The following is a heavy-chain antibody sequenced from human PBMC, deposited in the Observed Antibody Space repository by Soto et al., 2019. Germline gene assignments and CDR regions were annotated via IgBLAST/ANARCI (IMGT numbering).Heavy chain of an antibody. V-gene: IGHV5-10-1*01. D-gene: IGHD6-6*01. Sequence: PGASLNISRKGSVDSFTSCRISWVRQMPVKDQAWTGRIDPSDSYTNYSPSFQGHVTISADKSISTAYLQWSSLKASDTAMYYCARHAPRITYSSSSEYYYGMDVWGQGTTVTVSS. CDR2: IDPSDSYT. J-gene: IGHJ6*02. CDR1: VDSFTSCR. CDR3: ARHAPRITYSSSSEYYYGMDV.